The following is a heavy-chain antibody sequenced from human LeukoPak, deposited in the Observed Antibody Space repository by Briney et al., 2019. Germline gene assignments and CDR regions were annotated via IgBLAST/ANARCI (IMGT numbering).Heavy chain of an antibody. CDR3: AKDYCSGGSCYSGHDY. V-gene: IGHV3-53*01. Sequence: GGSLRLSCAASGFTVSSNYMSWVRQAPGKGLEWVSVIYSGGSTYYADSVKGRFTISRDNSKNTLYLQMNSLRAEDTAVYHCAKDYCSGGSCYSGHDYWGQGTLVTVSS. CDR2: IYSGGST. CDR1: GFTVSSNY. J-gene: IGHJ4*02. D-gene: IGHD2-15*01.